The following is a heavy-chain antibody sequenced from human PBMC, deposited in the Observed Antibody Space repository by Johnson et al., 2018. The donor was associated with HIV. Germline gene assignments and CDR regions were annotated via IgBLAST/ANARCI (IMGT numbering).Heavy chain of an antibody. D-gene: IGHD6-19*01. J-gene: IGHJ3*02. CDR2: IYSGGSP. Sequence: MLLVESGGGLVQPGGSLRLSCAASGFTVSSNYMSWVRQAPGKGLEWVSVIYSGGSPYYADSVKGLFTISRDNSKNTLYLQMNSLRPEDTAVYYCARDRPSGWPDAFDIWGQGTMVTVSS. CDR1: GFTVSSNY. V-gene: IGHV3-66*02. CDR3: ARDRPSGWPDAFDI.